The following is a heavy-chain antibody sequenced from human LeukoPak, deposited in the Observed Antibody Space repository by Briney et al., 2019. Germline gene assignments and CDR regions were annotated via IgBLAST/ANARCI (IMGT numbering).Heavy chain of an antibody. Sequence: GVTLTLSCAASRFTISSFGMRWLPQSPGMGLVWVSAIIASGGSTYQADSVKGRFTISRDNSKNTLYMQRNSLRGDDTAVYYCARYCTNTNCLPNYYGMDVGGQGTTVTVSS. J-gene: IGHJ6*02. CDR2: IIASGGST. D-gene: IGHD2-2*01. CDR1: RFTISSFG. CDR3: ARYCTNTNCLPNYYGMDV. V-gene: IGHV3-23*01.